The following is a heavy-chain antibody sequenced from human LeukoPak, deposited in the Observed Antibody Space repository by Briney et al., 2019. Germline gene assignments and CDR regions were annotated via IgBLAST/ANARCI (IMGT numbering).Heavy chain of an antibody. J-gene: IGHJ4*02. CDR1: GFTFSSYG. D-gene: IGHD3-3*01. V-gene: IGHV3-7*01. Sequence: GGSLRLSCAASGFTFSSYGMHWVRQAPGKGLEWVANIKEDGSEKYYVDSVKGRFTISRDNAKNSLYLQMNSLRVEDTAVYYCARDRGFWSGYYRSGYWGQGTLVTVSS. CDR3: ARDRGFWSGYYRSGY. CDR2: IKEDGSEK.